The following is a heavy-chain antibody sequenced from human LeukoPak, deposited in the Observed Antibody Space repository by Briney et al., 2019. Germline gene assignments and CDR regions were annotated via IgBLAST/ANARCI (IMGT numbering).Heavy chain of an antibody. CDR3: ARHTLSRDGYNWVWYMDV. D-gene: IGHD5-24*01. CDR2: IYISGST. CDR1: GDSISSYY. V-gene: IGHV4-4*09. Sequence: SETLSLTCTVSGDSISSYYWSWIRQPPGKGLEWIGYIYISGSTNYNPSLKSRVTISVDTSKNQFSLKLSSVTSADTAGYYCARHTLSRDGYNWVWYMDVWGEGTTVTVSS. J-gene: IGHJ6*03.